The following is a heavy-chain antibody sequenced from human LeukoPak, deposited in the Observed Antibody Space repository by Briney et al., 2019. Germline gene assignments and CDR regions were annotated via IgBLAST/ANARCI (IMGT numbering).Heavy chain of an antibody. Sequence: SETLSLTCTVSGGSISSGDYYWSWIRQPPGKGLEWIGYIYYSGSTYYNPSLKSRVTISVDTSKNQFSLKLSSVTAADTAVYYCAREVWRCTSCYDDAFDIWGQGTMVTVSS. CDR3: AREVWRCTSCYDDAFDI. CDR1: GGSISSGDYY. V-gene: IGHV4-30-4*01. D-gene: IGHD2-2*01. CDR2: IYYSGST. J-gene: IGHJ3*02.